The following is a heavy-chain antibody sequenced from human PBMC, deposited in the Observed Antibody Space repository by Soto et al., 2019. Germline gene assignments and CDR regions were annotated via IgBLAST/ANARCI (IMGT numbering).Heavy chain of an antibody. V-gene: IGHV1-18*01. D-gene: IGHD2-8*01. CDR1: GYTFTSYS. Sequence: ASVKVSCKASGYTFTSYSISWVRQAPGQGLEWMGWISAYNGNTNYAQKLQGRVTMTTDTSTSTAFRELRSLRSDDTALYYCARDRPLGVHSFVWDNWGQGTLVTVSS. J-gene: IGHJ4*02. CDR3: ARDRPLGVHSFVWDN. CDR2: ISAYNGNT.